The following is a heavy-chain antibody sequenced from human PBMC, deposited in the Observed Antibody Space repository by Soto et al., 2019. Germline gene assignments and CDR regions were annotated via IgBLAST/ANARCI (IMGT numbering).Heavy chain of an antibody. CDR1: GGTFSSYA. D-gene: IGHD3-22*01. V-gene: IGHV1-69*13. J-gene: IGHJ4*02. CDR3: ARDGAYYYDSSGYYHFAY. Sequence: SVKVSCKASGGTFSSYAISWVRQAPGQGLEWMGGIIPIFGTANYAQKFQGRVTITADESTSTAYMELSSLRSEDTAGYYCARDGAYYYDSSGYYHFAYWGQGTLVTVSS. CDR2: IIPIFGTA.